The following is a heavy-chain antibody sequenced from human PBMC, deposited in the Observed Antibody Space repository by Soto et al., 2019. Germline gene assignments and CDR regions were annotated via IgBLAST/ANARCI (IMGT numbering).Heavy chain of an antibody. CDR3: ARGRQGDYYYYGMDV. CDR1: GFTFSSYG. Sequence: GGSLRLSCSASGFTFSSYGMHWVRQAPGKGLEWVAVIWYDGSNKNYADSVKGRFTISRDNSKNTLYLQMNSLRAEDTAVYYCARGRQGDYYYYGMDVWGQGTTVTVSS. V-gene: IGHV3-33*01. J-gene: IGHJ6*02. CDR2: IWYDGSNK. D-gene: IGHD1-26*01.